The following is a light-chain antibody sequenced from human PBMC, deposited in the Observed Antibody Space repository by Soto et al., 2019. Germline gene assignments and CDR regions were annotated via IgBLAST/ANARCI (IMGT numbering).Light chain of an antibody. CDR1: QDINNY. J-gene: IGKJ5*01. CDR3: QQNDIL. CDR2: DAY. Sequence: DMQLTRSPSCLSPSVGYRVTITCQASQDINNYLNWDQQKPGKSPKLLIYDAYKLETGVRSRFSGSGSGTDFTFTIRSLQAEDIATYYCQQNDILVGQGTRLEIK. V-gene: IGKV1-33*01.